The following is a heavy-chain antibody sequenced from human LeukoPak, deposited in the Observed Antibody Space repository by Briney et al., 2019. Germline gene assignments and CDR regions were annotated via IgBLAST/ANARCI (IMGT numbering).Heavy chain of an antibody. CDR1: GFTFSTYW. V-gene: IGHV3-48*01. CDR3: ARDRQGMDV. Sequence: GGSLRLSCSASGFTFSTYWMTWVRQAPGKGLEWVSYISSSSSTIYYADSVKGRFTISRDNAKNSLYLQMNSLRAEDTAVYYCARDRQGMDVWGKGTTVTVSS. J-gene: IGHJ6*04. CDR2: ISSSSSTI.